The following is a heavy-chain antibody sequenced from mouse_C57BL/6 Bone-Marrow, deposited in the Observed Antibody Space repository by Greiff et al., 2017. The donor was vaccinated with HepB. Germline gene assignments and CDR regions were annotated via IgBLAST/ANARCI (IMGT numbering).Heavy chain of an antibody. D-gene: IGHD2-10*01. CDR2: INPNNGGT. CDR3: ARTLPHAMDY. V-gene: IGHV1-18*01. J-gene: IGHJ4*01. Sequence: EVKLVESGPELVKPGASVKIPCKASGYTFTDYNMHWVKQSHGKSLEWIGDINPNNGGTIYNQKFKGKATLTVDKSSSTAYMELRSLTSEDTAVYYCARTLPHAMDYWGQGTSVTVSS. CDR1: GYTFTDYN.